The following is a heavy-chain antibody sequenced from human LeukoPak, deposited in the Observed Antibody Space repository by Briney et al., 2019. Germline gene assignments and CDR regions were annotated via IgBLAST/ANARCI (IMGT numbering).Heavy chain of an antibody. D-gene: IGHD3-22*01. Sequence: PGGSLRLSCAASGFTFSSYGMHWVRQAPGKGLEWVAFIRYDGSNKYYADSVKGRFTISRDNSKNTLYLQMNSLRAEDTAVYCCAKDPVLDSSGLKESDAFDIWGQGTMVTVSS. CDR2: IRYDGSNK. J-gene: IGHJ3*02. CDR3: AKDPVLDSSGLKESDAFDI. V-gene: IGHV3-30*02. CDR1: GFTFSSYG.